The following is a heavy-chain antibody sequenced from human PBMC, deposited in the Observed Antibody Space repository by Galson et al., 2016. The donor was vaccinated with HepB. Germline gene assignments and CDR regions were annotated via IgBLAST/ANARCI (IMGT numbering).Heavy chain of an antibody. CDR1: GFTFSGYW. V-gene: IGHV3-7*03. Sequence: SLRLSCAASGFTFSGYWMSWVRQGPGKGLEWVANIKQDGSEKYHADSVKGRFTISRDNAANSLYLQMNSLRVEDTAVYYCARAWAGFADFGGYHYYGMDVWGRGTTVTVSS. CDR3: ARAWAGFADFGGYHYYGMDV. J-gene: IGHJ6*02. CDR2: IKQDGSEK. D-gene: IGHD3-10*01.